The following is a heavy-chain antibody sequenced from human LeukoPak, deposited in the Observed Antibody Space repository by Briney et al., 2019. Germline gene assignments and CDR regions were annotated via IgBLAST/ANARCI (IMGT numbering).Heavy chain of an antibody. D-gene: IGHD6-13*01. V-gene: IGHV4-59*01. Sequence: TSETLSLTCSVYGGPINSYYWSWIRQPPPKGLPWMGYIYYSGTTNYNPSLESRVTISVDTSKNQFSLKLSSVTAADTAVYYCARGVNITAAQYGYWGQGTLVTVSS. CDR1: GGPINSYY. CDR3: ARGVNITAAQYGY. J-gene: IGHJ4*02. CDR2: IYYSGTT.